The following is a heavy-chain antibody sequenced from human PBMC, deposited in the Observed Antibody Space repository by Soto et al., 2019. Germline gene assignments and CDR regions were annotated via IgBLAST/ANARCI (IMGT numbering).Heavy chain of an antibody. V-gene: IGHV1-2*04. Sequence: ASVKVSCKASGYTFTGYYMHWVRQAPGQGPEWMGWINPNSGGTNYAQKFQGWVTMTRDTSISTAYMELSRLRSDDTAVYYCARGSAMVRGVIISPYYYYYMDVWGKGTTVTVSS. CDR2: INPNSGGT. J-gene: IGHJ6*03. CDR3: ARGSAMVRGVIISPYYYYYMDV. CDR1: GYTFTGYY. D-gene: IGHD3-10*01.